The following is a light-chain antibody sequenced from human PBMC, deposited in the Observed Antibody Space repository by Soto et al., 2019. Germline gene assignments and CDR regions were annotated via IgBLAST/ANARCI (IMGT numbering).Light chain of an antibody. V-gene: IGKV3-15*01. J-gene: IGKJ5*01. CDR2: GAS. CDR1: QCVSSN. CDR3: QPYNDWPLN. Sequence: EIVMTQSPATLSVSPGERATLSCRASQCVSSNLAWYQQKPGQAPRLLIYGASTRATAIPARFSGSGSGTELTLTISSLQSDDFAFYYCQPYNDWPLNLGQGTRLEIK.